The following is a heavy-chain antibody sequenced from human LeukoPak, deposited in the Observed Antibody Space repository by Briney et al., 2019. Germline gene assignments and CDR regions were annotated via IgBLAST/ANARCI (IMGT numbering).Heavy chain of an antibody. CDR3: ARDDDDAIQLVRYGMDV. V-gene: IGHV3-21*01. J-gene: IGHJ6*02. CDR2: ISSSSSYI. D-gene: IGHD5-18*01. CDR1: GFTFSSYG. Sequence: PGGSLRLSCAASGFTFSSYGMHWVRQAPGKGLEWVSSISSSSSYIYYADSVKGRFTISRDSAKKSLYLQMNSLRAEDTAVYYCARDDDDAIQLVRYGMDVWGQETTVAVSS.